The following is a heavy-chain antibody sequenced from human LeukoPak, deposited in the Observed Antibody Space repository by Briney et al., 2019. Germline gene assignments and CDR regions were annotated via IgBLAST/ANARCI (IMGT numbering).Heavy chain of an antibody. CDR3: TSPGATDWTDFDY. Sequence: PGGSLRLSCTVSGLTFSNYAIHWVRQAPGSGLEWVAVISNDGSQKYFGDSVKGRSSISRDNSKNTVILQMNNLRGEDTAVYYCTSPGATDWTDFDYWGQGALVTVSS. CDR2: ISNDGSQK. V-gene: IGHV3-30*03. J-gene: IGHJ4*02. D-gene: IGHD3-9*01. CDR1: GLTFSNYA.